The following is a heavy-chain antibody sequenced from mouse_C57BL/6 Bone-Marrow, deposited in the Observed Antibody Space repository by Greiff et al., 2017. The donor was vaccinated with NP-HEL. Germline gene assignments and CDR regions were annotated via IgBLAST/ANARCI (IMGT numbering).Heavy chain of an antibody. Sequence: EVKLVESGGGLVKPGGSLKLSCAASGFTFSSYAMSWVRQTPEKRLEWVATISDGGSYTYYPDNVKGRFTISRDNAKNNLYLQMSHLKSEDTAMYYCARERDYGSSDAMDYWGQGTSVTVSS. CDR2: ISDGGSYT. V-gene: IGHV5-4*01. D-gene: IGHD1-1*01. J-gene: IGHJ4*01. CDR3: ARERDYGSSDAMDY. CDR1: GFTFSSYA.